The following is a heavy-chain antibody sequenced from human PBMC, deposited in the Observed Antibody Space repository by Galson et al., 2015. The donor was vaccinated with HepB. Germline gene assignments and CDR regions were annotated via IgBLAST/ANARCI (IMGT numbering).Heavy chain of an antibody. CDR1: EFTFSSYA. V-gene: IGHV3-23*01. J-gene: IGHJ4*02. D-gene: IGHD2-2*01. CDR3: AKIWEYQLPIDY. Sequence: CAASEFTFSSYAMSWVRQAPGKGLEWVSAISGSGGSTYYADSVKGRFTISRDNSKNTLYLQMNSLRAEDTAVYYCAKIWEYQLPIDYWGQGTLVTVSS. CDR2: ISGSGGST.